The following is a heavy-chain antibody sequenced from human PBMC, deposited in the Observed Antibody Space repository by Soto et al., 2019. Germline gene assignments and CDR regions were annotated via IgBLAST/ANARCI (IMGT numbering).Heavy chain of an antibody. Sequence: QLQLQESGPGLVKPSETLSLTCTVSSGSISSTIYSWDWIRQPPGKGLEWIGSIFYSGSTYYNPSLKSRVTISVNTSKNQFSLTLPSVTDADTAVYYCARQCRGVTCHWFVPWGQGTLVTVSS. J-gene: IGHJ5*02. CDR2: IFYSGST. CDR1: SGSISSTIYS. V-gene: IGHV4-39*01. D-gene: IGHD2-15*01. CDR3: ARQCRGVTCHWFVP.